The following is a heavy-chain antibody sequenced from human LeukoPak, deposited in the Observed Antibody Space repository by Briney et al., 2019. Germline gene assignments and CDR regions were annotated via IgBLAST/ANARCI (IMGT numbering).Heavy chain of an antibody. CDR3: ARSDGFA. CDR2: IYYSGST. Sequence: SQTLSLTCAVSGGSISSGDYYWSWIRQPPGKGLEWIGYIYYSGSTYSNPSLKSRITMSIDTSKNQFSLKLSSVTAADTAVYYCARSDGFAWGQGTMVTVSS. CDR1: GGSISSGDYY. J-gene: IGHJ3*01. V-gene: IGHV4-30-4*01. D-gene: IGHD5-24*01.